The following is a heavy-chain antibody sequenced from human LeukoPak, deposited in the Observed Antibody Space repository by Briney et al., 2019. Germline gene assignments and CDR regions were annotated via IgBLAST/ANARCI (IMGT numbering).Heavy chain of an antibody. J-gene: IGHJ4*02. CDR2: ICYDGSNK. Sequence: GGSLRLSCAASGFTFSSYGMHWVRQAPGKGLEWVAVICYDGSNKYYADSVKGRFTISRDNSKNTLYMQMNSLRAEDTAVYYCARASTKDDYYDSSGYSYYFDYWGQGTLVTVSS. D-gene: IGHD3-22*01. CDR1: GFTFSSYG. CDR3: ARASTKDDYYDSSGYSYYFDY. V-gene: IGHV3-33*01.